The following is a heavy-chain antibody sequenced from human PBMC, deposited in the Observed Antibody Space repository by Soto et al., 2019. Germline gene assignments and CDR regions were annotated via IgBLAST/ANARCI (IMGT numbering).Heavy chain of an antibody. J-gene: IGHJ6*02. V-gene: IGHV1-69*08. CDR2: IIPILAIA. CDR3: ARDIASMVRDGYYYYGMDV. Sequence: QVQLVQSGAEVKKPGSSVKVSCKASGGTFSSYTISWVRQAPGQGHEWVGRIIPILAIANYAQKFQGRVTITADKSTSTAYMEMSSLRSEDTAVYYCARDIASMVRDGYYYYGMDVWGQGTTVTVSS. D-gene: IGHD3-10*01. CDR1: GGTFSSYT.